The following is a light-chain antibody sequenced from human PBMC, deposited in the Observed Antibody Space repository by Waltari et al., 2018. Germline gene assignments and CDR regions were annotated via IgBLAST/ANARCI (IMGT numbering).Light chain of an antibody. CDR3: QQSDTTPLT. V-gene: IGKV1-5*01. J-gene: IGKJ4*01. Sequence: IQMTQSPSTLSASVGDRVTITCRASQTISTWLAWYQHKPGQAPKLLIYDASTIQSGVPSRFSGSGSGTEFSLTISTLQPDDFATYYCQQSDTTPLTFGGGTKVEIK. CDR2: DAS. CDR1: QTISTW.